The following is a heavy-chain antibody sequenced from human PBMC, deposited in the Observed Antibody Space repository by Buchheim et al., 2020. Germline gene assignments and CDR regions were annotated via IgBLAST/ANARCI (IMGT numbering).Heavy chain of an antibody. CDR3: ARGGHDYGDY. J-gene: IGHJ4*02. V-gene: IGHV1-46*01. CDR2: INPSGGST. D-gene: IGHD4/OR15-4a*01. Sequence: QVQVVQSGAEVKTPGASVKISCKASGYTFSSYYIHWVRQAPGQGLEWMGIINPSGGSTTYAQKFQGRITMTRDTSPSTVNMDLSSLKSEDTAIYYCARGGHDYGDYWGQGTL. CDR1: GYTFSSYY.